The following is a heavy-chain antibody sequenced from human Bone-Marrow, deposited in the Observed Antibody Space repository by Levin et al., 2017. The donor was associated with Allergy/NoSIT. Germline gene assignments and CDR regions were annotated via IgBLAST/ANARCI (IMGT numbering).Heavy chain of an antibody. CDR1: GYSFTSYW. CDR3: ARRRRAATQEPLNFDY. CDR2: IYPGDSDT. D-gene: IGHD2-15*01. J-gene: IGHJ4*02. V-gene: IGHV5-51*01. Sequence: GESLKISCKGSGYSFTSYWIGWVRQMPGKGLEWMGIIYPGDSDTRYSPSFQGQVTISADKSISTAYLQWSSLKASDTAMYYCARRRRAATQEPLNFDYWGQGTLVTVSS.